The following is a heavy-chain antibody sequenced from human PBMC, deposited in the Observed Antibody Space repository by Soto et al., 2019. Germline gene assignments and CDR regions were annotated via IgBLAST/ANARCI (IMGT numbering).Heavy chain of an antibody. CDR3: ARDTYSSGYYPDY. CDR1: GFTFSSYG. V-gene: IGHV3-33*01. J-gene: IGHJ4*02. D-gene: IGHD3-22*01. CDR2: IWYDGSNK. Sequence: QVQLVESGGGVVQPGRSLRLSCAASGFTFSSYGMHWVRQAPGKGLEWVAVIWYDGSNKYYADSVKGRFTISRDNSKNTLYLQMNSLRAEDTAVYYCARDTYSSGYYPDYWGQGTLVTVSS.